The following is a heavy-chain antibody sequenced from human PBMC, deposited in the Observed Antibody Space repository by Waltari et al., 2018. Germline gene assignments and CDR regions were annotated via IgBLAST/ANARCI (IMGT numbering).Heavy chain of an antibody. CDR2: IIPIFGTA. D-gene: IGHD2-2*02. CDR3: ARGYRLDRPDRFDY. CDR1: GGTFSSYA. Sequence: QVQLVQSGAEVKKPGSSVKVSCKASGGTFSSYAISWVRQATGQGLEWMGGIIPIFGTANYAPKFQGRVTITADESTITAYMELSSLRSEDTAVYYCARGYRLDRPDRFDYWGQGTLVTVSS. J-gene: IGHJ4*02. V-gene: IGHV1-69*12.